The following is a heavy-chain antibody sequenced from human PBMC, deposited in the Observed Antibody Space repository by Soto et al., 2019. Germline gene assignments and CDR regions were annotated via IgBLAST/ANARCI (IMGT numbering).Heavy chain of an antibody. J-gene: IGHJ5*02. CDR1: GGTFSNFA. CDR2: IIPNFGVT. CDR3: VHKAREVTTHWNWFDP. Sequence: QMQLVQSGAEVKKPGSSVKVSCKASGGTFSNFAISWVRQARGQGLEWMGGIIPNFGVTNYAQRFQGRVTITADESTRTAYMELSSLRSEDTAVYYCVHKAREVTTHWNWFDPWGQGTLVTVSS. V-gene: IGHV1-69*01. D-gene: IGHD4-17*01.